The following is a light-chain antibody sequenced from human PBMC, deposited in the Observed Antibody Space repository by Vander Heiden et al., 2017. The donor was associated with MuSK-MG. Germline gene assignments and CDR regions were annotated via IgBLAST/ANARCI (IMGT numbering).Light chain of an antibody. Sequence: QSALTQPPSASGSPGQSVTISCTEPSRAVGGYHFVSWFPPYPGKVPNLMIYEVNKRSAGVPDRFSGSKSGNTASLTVSGRQAEDEADYYCNAYAGDNTVLFGGGTKLTVL. V-gene: IGLV2-8*01. CDR1: SRAVGGYHF. CDR2: EVN. J-gene: IGLJ3*02. CDR3: NAYAGDNTVL.